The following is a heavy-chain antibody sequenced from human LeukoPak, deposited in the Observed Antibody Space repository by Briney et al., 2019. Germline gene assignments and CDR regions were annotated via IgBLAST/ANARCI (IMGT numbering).Heavy chain of an antibody. D-gene: IGHD6-19*01. CDR3: ARLWRAVAGPFDY. J-gene: IGHJ4*02. CDR2: INHSGST. Sequence: SSETLSLTCAVYGGSFSGYYRSWIRQPPGKGLEWIGEINHSGSTNYNPSLKSRVTISVDTSKNQFSLKVSSVTAADTAVYYCARLWRAVAGPFDYWGQGTLVTVSS. V-gene: IGHV4-34*01. CDR1: GGSFSGYY.